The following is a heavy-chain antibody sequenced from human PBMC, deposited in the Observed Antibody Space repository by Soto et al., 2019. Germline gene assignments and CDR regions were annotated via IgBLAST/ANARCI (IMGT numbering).Heavy chain of an antibody. CDR3: APQRAGGDYYYYYGMDV. Sequence: GGSLRLSSAASGFTFSSYAMSWFRQAPGKGLEWVSAISGSGGSTYYADSVKGRFTISRDNAKNTLYLQMNSLRAEDTAVYYCAPQRAGGDYYYYYGMDVWGQGTTVTVSS. CDR2: ISGSGGST. J-gene: IGHJ6*02. D-gene: IGHD3-10*01. V-gene: IGHV3-23*01. CDR1: GFTFSSYA.